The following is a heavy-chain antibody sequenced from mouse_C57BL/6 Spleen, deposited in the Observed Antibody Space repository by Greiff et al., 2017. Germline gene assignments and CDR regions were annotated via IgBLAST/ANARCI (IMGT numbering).Heavy chain of an antibody. CDR1: GYTFTSYW. D-gene: IGHD2-3*01. CDR3: ARGPDGYYAWFAY. V-gene: IGHV1-52*01. J-gene: IGHJ3*01. CDR2: IDPSDSET. Sequence: QVQLKQPGAELVRPGSSVKLSCKASGYTFTSYWMHWVKQRPIQGLEWIGNIDPSDSETHYNQKFKDKATLTVDKSSSTAYMQLSSLTSEDSAVYYCARGPDGYYAWFAYWGQGTLVTVSA.